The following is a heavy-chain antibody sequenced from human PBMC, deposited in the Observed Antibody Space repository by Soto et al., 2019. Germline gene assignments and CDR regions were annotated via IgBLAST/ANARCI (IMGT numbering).Heavy chain of an antibody. CDR2: LKSKTDGGAS. Sequence: EVHLLESGGGLVEPGGSLTLSCAASGFTFDKAWMNWVRQAPGKGLEWVGRLKSKTDGGASDYAAPVKGRFTISRDDSKNMPYQKMNSLKSEGTAVYYCAMVGYGDYVAVYRGQGTLVTVSS. V-gene: IGHV3-15*07. CDR1: GFTFDKAW. D-gene: IGHD4-17*01. J-gene: IGHJ4*02. CDR3: AMVGYGDYVAVY.